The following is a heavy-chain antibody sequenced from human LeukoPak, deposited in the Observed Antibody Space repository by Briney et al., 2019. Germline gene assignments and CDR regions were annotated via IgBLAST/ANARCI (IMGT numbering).Heavy chain of an antibody. J-gene: IGHJ4*02. D-gene: IGHD6-13*01. CDR1: GFTFSSYA. V-gene: IGHV3-7*01. Sequence: GGSLRLSCAASGFTFSSYAMSWVRQAPGKGLEWVANIKQDGSEKYYVDSVKGRFTVSRDNAKNSLYLQMNSLRAEDTAVYYCAKGSNWAFDYWGQGALVTVSS. CDR3: AKGSNWAFDY. CDR2: IKQDGSEK.